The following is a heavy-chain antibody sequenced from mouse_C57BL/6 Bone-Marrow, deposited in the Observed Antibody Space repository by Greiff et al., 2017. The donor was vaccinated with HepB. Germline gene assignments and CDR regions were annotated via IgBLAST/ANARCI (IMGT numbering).Heavy chain of an antibody. D-gene: IGHD1-1*01. J-gene: IGHJ1*03. CDR1: GYTFTSYW. CDR3: ARDYYGSSYGYFDV. V-gene: IGHV1-55*01. Sequence: VQLQQPGAELVKPGASVKMSCKASGYTFTSYWITWVKQRPGQGLEWIGDIYPGSGSTNYNEKFKSKATLTVDKSSSTAYMQLSSLTSEDSAVYYCARDYYGSSYGYFDVWGTGTTVTVSS. CDR2: IYPGSGST.